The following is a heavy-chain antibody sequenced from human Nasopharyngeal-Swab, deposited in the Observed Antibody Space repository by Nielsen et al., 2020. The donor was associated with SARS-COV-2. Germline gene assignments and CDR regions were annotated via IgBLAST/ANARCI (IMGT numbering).Heavy chain of an antibody. CDR3: ARGGNYDSWSGYYPNSYYYYYGMDV. CDR2: IYYSGST. J-gene: IGHJ6*02. D-gene: IGHD3-3*01. V-gene: IGHV4-59*01. CDR1: GGSISSYY. Sequence: SDTLSLTFTPSGGSISSYYWSWTRQPPGKGLEWIGYIYYSGSTNYNPSLKSRVTISVDTSKNQFSLKLSSVTAADTAVYYCARGGNYDSWSGYYPNSYYYYYGMDVWGQGTTVTVSS.